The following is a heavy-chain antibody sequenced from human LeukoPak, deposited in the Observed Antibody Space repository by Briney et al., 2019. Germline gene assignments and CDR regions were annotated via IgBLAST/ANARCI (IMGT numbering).Heavy chain of an antibody. Sequence: PGGSLRLSCAASGFTFSTYAMSWVRQAPGKGLEWVSTITDSGTNTCYVDSVKGRFTISRDISKNTLYLQMNTVRAEDTAVYYCAKDFGATVTLGAFDYWGQGTLVTVSS. CDR2: ITDSGTNT. V-gene: IGHV3-23*01. J-gene: IGHJ4*02. D-gene: IGHD4-17*01. CDR1: GFTFSTYA. CDR3: AKDFGATVTLGAFDY.